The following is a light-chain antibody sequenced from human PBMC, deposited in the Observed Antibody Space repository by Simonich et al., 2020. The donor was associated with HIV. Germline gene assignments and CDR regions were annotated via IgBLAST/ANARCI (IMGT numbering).Light chain of an antibody. V-gene: IGLV1-44*01. CDR3: AAWDDSLNGWV. Sequence: QSVLTQPPSASGTPGQRVTISCSGSSSNIGSNTVNWYQQLPGTAPKLLIYRNNQRPSGVPDQFSDSKSDTSDFQAISGLQSEDEADYYCAAWDDSLNGWVFGGGTKLTVL. CDR1: SSNIGSNT. CDR2: RNN. J-gene: IGLJ3*02.